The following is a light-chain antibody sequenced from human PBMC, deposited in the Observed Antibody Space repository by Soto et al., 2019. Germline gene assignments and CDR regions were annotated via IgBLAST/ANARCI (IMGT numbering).Light chain of an antibody. CDR3: SSYTSSTTVV. Sequence: QSVLTQPASVSGSPGQSITISCTGTSSDVGAYNYVSWYQQHPGKAPKIMIYDVSNRPSGVSNRFSGSTSGNTASLTISGLQAEDEADYYCSSYTSSTTVVFGGGTKLTVL. CDR2: DVS. V-gene: IGLV2-14*01. J-gene: IGLJ2*01. CDR1: SSDVGAYNY.